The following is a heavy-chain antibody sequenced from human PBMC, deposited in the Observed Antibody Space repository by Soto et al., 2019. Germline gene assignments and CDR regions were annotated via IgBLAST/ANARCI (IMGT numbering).Heavy chain of an antibody. D-gene: IGHD2-2*02. CDR1: GFTFSTYS. J-gene: IGHJ6*02. Sequence: GGSLRLTCVGSGFTFSTYSINWVRQAPGKGLEWVSSISSRSDIYYADSVKGRFTISRDNAKNSVSLQMNSLRAEDTAVYYCAREYTAWPLAYGLDVWGQGTTVTVSS. CDR2: ISSRSDI. V-gene: IGHV3-21*01. CDR3: AREYTAWPLAYGLDV.